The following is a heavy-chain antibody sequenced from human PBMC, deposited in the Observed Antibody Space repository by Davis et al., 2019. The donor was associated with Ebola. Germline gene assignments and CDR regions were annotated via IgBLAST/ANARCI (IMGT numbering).Heavy chain of an antibody. D-gene: IGHD3-22*01. CDR3: ARALRNDYNSSGHYYYYGMDV. J-gene: IGHJ6*02. CDR2: INSDGSSA. Sequence: PGGSLRLSGAASGFTFSNYWMHWVRHGPGKGLVWVSRINSDGSSANYADSVKGRFTISRDNAKNTLYLQMKSLRGEDTAVYYCARALRNDYNSSGHYYYYGMDVWGQGTTVTVSS. CDR1: GFTFSNYW. V-gene: IGHV3-74*01.